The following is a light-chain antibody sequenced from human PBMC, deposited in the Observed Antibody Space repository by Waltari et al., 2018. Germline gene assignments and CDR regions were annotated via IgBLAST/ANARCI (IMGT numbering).Light chain of an antibody. V-gene: IGLV1-51*01. CDR3: ATWDSSLSEVV. Sequence: QSVLTQPPSVSAASGQKVTISCSGRSSNIGSNYVYWYQQLPGTAPQLLIYDNDKRPSGIPDRFSASKSGTSVTLGITGLQTGDEADYYCATWDSSLSEVVFGGGTKLTVL. CDR1: SSNIGSNY. CDR2: DND. J-gene: IGLJ3*02.